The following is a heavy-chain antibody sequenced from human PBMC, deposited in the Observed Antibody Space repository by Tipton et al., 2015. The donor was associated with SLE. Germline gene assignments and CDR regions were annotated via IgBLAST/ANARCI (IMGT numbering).Heavy chain of an antibody. CDR1: GFTFSSYW. Sequence: AASGFTFSSYWMHWVRQVPGKGLVWVSGINSDGSNTIYADSVKGRFTISRDNAKNTLYLQMNSLRADDTAVYYCATSRSFDYWGQGTVVTVSS. CDR3: ATSRSFDY. CDR2: INSDGSNT. V-gene: IGHV3-74*01. J-gene: IGHJ4*02.